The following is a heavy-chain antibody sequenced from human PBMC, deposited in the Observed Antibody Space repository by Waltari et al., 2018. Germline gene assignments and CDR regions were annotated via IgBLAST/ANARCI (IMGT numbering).Heavy chain of an antibody. Sequence: QVQLQESGPGLVKPSETLSLTCAVSGYSISSGYYWGWIRQPPGKGLEWIGSIYHSGSTNYNPSRKSRVTISVDTSKNQFSLKLSSVTAADTAVYYCARHLFPGWFDPWGQGTLVTVSS. CDR3: ARHLFPGWFDP. J-gene: IGHJ5*02. CDR2: IYHSGST. V-gene: IGHV4-38-2*01. CDR1: GYSISSGYY.